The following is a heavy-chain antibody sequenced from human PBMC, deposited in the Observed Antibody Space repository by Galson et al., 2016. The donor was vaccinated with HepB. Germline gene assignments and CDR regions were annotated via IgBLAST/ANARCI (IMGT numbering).Heavy chain of an antibody. CDR3: ARHSRALNSWYYFDY. V-gene: IGHV4-59*04. Sequence: LRLSCAVSGFTVSNNYMRWIRQPPGKGLEWIGTIHYSGTTYYNPSLKSRVTMSLDTSKSQFSLMLNSVTAADMAVYYCARHSRALNSWYYFDYWGQGTLVTVSS. CDR2: IHYSGTT. CDR1: GFTVSNNY. D-gene: IGHD6-13*01. J-gene: IGHJ4*02.